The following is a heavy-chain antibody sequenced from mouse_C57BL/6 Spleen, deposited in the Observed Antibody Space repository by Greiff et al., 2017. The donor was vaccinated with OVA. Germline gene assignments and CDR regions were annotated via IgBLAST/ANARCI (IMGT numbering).Heavy chain of an antibody. D-gene: IGHD1-1*01. J-gene: IGHJ4*01. CDR1: GYTFTSYW. CDR2: INPSNGGT. V-gene: IGHV1-53*01. Sequence: QVQLQQPGTELVKPGASVKLSCKASGYTFTSYWMHWVKQRPGQGLEWIGNINPSNGGTNYNEKFKSKATLTVDKSSSTAYMQLSSLTSEDSAVYYCARNYYYGSSYENAMDDWGQGTSVTVSS. CDR3: ARNYYYGSSYENAMDD.